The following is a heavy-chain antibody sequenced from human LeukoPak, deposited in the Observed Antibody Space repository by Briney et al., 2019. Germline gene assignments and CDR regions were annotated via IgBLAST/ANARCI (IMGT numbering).Heavy chain of an antibody. D-gene: IGHD4-17*01. CDR2: IIPILGIA. CDR3: ARSALDSVTTRGRNFDY. V-gene: IGHV1-69*04. Sequence: ASVKVSCKASGGTFSSYAISWVRQAPGQGLEWMGRIIPILGIANYAQKFQGRVTITADKSTSTAYMELSSLRSEDTAVYYCARSALDSVTTRGRNFDYWGQGTLVTVSS. CDR1: GGTFSSYA. J-gene: IGHJ4*02.